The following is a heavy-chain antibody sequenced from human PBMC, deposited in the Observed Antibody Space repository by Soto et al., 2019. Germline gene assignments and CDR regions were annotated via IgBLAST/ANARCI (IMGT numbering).Heavy chain of an antibody. CDR2: ISNTGSTI. CDR1: GFTFTTYS. J-gene: IGHJ4*02. V-gene: IGHV3-48*01. CDR3: AIGTMTAVSKTDS. Sequence: EVQLVESGGGLVQPGGSLRLSCAASGFTFTTYSMNWVRLAPGKGLEWLSYISNTGSTIYYADSVKGRFTISRDNAKNSIYLQMSGLRVEDTAVYDCAIGTMTAVSKTDSWGQGALVTVSS. D-gene: IGHD4-17*01.